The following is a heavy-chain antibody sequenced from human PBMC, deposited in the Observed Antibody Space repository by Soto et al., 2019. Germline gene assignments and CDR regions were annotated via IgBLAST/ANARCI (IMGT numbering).Heavy chain of an antibody. D-gene: IGHD2-2*01. CDR3: ARDGYQLLSYYFDY. Sequence: PGGSLRLSCAASGFTFSSYAMHWVRQAPGKGLEYVSAISSNGGSTYYANSVKGRFTISRDNSKNTLYLQMGSLRAEDMAVYYCARDGYQLLSYYFDYWGQGTLVTVSS. CDR2: ISSNGGST. CDR1: GFTFSSYA. V-gene: IGHV3-64*01. J-gene: IGHJ4*02.